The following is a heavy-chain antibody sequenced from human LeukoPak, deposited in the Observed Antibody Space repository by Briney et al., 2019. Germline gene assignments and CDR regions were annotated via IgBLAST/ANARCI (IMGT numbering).Heavy chain of an antibody. Sequence: GGSLRLSCAASGFTFSSYAMSWVRQAPGKGLEWVSSISSSSSYIYYADSVKGRFTISRDNAKNSLYLQMNSLRAEDTAVYYRAMMGYSSGWYFDYWGQGTLVTVSS. J-gene: IGHJ4*02. CDR3: AMMGYSSGWYFDY. V-gene: IGHV3-21*01. CDR1: GFTFSSYA. CDR2: ISSSSSYI. D-gene: IGHD6-19*01.